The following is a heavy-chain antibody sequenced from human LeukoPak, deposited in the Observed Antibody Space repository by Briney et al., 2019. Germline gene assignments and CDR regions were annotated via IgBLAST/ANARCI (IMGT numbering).Heavy chain of an antibody. J-gene: IGHJ6*03. V-gene: IGHV4-61*02. CDR3: ARDRGVRDNYSYYYYMDV. CDR2: IYASGSA. CDR1: GGSITSGTYY. D-gene: IGHD3-10*01. Sequence: SQTLSLTCTVSGGSITSGTYYWSWIRQPAGKGLEWIGRIYASGSASYNPSLKSRVTISVDTSKNQFSLKLNSVTAADTALYYCARDRGVRDNYSYYYYMDVWGKGTTVTVSS.